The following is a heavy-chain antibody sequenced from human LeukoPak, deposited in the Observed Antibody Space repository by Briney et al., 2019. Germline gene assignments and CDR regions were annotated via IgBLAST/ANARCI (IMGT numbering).Heavy chain of an antibody. D-gene: IGHD3-9*01. V-gene: IGHV3-7*02. Sequence: GGSLRLSCAASGFTFSIYWMSWVRQAPGKGLEWVANINQDGSEKYYVDSVKGRFTISRDNAKSSLYLQMNSLRAEDTAVYYCARVDWYKSDYWGQGTLVTVSS. J-gene: IGHJ4*02. CDR1: GFTFSIYW. CDR2: INQDGSEK. CDR3: ARVDWYKSDY.